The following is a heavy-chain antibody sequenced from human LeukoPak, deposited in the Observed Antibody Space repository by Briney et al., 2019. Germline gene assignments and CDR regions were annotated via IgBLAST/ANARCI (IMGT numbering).Heavy chain of an antibody. D-gene: IGHD3-9*01. CDR3: ARDWGRYAI. J-gene: IGHJ3*02. CDR2: IYSSGST. CDR1: GDSISRGAYY. Sequence: SETLSLTCTVSGDSISRGAYYWSWIRQHPRKGLEWIGKIYSSGSTYYNLSLKSRVLISIDTSKNQFSLKVRSVTAADTAVYFCARDWGRYAIWGQGTVVVVSS. V-gene: IGHV4-31*03.